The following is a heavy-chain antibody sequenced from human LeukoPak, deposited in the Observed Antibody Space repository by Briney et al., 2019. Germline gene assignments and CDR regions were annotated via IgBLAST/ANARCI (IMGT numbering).Heavy chain of an antibody. Sequence: PSETLSLTCTVSGGSISSSSYYWGWIRQPPGKGLEWIGSIYYSGSTYYNPSLKSRVTISVDTSKNQFSLKLSSVTAADTAVYYCARLGGDSTSRRYYYYYMDVWGKGTTVTISS. CDR2: IYYSGST. J-gene: IGHJ6*03. V-gene: IGHV4-39*01. CDR3: ARLGGDSTSRRYYYYYMDV. D-gene: IGHD4-17*01. CDR1: GGSISSSSYY.